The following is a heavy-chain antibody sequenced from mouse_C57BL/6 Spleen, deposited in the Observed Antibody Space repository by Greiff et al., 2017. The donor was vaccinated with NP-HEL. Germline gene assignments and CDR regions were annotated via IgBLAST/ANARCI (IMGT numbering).Heavy chain of an antibody. J-gene: IGHJ2*01. CDR2: IDPSDSYT. CDR1: GYTFTSYW. CDR3: ARGGYGNRLYYFDY. V-gene: IGHV1-50*01. Sequence: VQLQQSGAELVKPGASVKLSCKASGYTFTSYWMQWVKQRPGQGLEWIGEIDPSDSYTNYNQKFKGKATLTVDTSSSTAYMQLSSLTSEDSAVYYCARGGYGNRLYYFDYWGQGTTLTVSS. D-gene: IGHD2-10*02.